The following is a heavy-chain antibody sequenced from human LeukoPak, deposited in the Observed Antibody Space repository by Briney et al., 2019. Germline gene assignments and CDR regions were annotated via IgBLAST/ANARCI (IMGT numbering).Heavy chain of an antibody. J-gene: IGHJ6*02. D-gene: IGHD6-19*01. CDR2: IKQDGSEK. Sequence: GGSLRLSCAASGFTFSSYWMSWVRQAPGKGLEWVANIKQDGSEKYYVDSVKGRFTISRDNAKNSLYLQMNSLRAEDMAVYYCARDGSSGWYGSQKYYYYYGMDVWGQGTTVTVSS. CDR3: ARDGSSGWYGSQKYYYYYGMDV. CDR1: GFTFSSYW. V-gene: IGHV3-7*03.